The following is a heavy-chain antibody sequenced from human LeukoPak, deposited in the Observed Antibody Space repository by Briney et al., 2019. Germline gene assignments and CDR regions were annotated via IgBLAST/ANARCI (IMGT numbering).Heavy chain of an antibody. V-gene: IGHV4-59*11. CDR1: GGSISSHY. Sequence: PSETLSLTCTVSGGSISSHYWSWIRQPPGKGLEWIGYIYYSGSTNYNPSLKSRVTISVDTSENQFSLKLSSVTAADTAVYYCARDHYDILTGYSYDAFDILGQGTMVTGSS. CDR2: IYYSGST. J-gene: IGHJ3*02. CDR3: ARDHYDILTGYSYDAFDI. D-gene: IGHD3-9*01.